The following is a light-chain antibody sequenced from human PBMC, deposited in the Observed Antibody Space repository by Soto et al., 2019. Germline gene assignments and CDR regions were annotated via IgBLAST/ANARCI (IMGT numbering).Light chain of an antibody. CDR3: QQYGSPPHT. J-gene: IGKJ5*01. V-gene: IGKV3-20*01. CDR2: GAS. Sequence: EIVLTQSPGTLSLSPGETATLSCRASQSVTSSYLAWFQQKPGQAPRLLIYGASRRATAIPDRFSGSGSGTDFTLTISRLEPEDFAVYYCQQYGSPPHTFGQGTRLEIK. CDR1: QSVTSSY.